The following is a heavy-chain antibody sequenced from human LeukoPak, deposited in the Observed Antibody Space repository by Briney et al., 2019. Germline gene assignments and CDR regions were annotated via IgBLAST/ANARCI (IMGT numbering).Heavy chain of an antibody. CDR1: GFTFDDYA. D-gene: IGHD3-16*01. J-gene: IGHJ1*01. Sequence: GRSLRLSCAASGFTFDDYAMHWVRQAPGKGLEWVSGISWNSGSIGYADSVKGRFTISRDNAKNSLYLQMNSPRAEDTALYYCAKGDSPESEYFQHWGQGTLVTVSS. CDR3: AKGDSPESEYFQH. CDR2: ISWNSGSI. V-gene: IGHV3-9*01.